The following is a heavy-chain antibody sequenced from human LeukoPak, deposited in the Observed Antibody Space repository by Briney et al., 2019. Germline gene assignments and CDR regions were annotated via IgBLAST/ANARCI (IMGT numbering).Heavy chain of an antibody. V-gene: IGHV3-21*01. CDR1: GFTFSSST. CDR3: VRIPNSANFPNRFDP. Sequence: GRSLRLSCAASGFTFSSSTMNWVRRAPGKGLEWVSSISSSSDYIYYADSVKGRFTISRDNAKNSLYLQMNSLRAEDTAVYYCVRIPNSANFPNRFDPWGQGTLVTVSS. J-gene: IGHJ5*02. CDR2: ISSSSDYI. D-gene: IGHD4/OR15-4a*01.